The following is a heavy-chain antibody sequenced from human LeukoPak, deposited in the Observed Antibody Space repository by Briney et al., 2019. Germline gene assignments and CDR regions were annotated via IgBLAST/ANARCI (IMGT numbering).Heavy chain of an antibody. J-gene: IGHJ3*02. D-gene: IGHD3-22*01. CDR3: ARGSHYYDSSGYTFASVNAFDI. CDR2: IYYGGST. Sequence: SETLSLTCTVSGGSISSYYWSWIRQPPGKGLEWVGYIYYGGSTNYNPSLKSRVTISVDTSKNQFSLKLSSVTAADTAVYYCARGSHYYDSSGYTFASVNAFDIWGQGTMVTVSS. V-gene: IGHV4-59*01. CDR1: GGSISSYY.